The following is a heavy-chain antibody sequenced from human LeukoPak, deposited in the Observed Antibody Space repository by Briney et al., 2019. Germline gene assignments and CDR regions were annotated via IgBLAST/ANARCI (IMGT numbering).Heavy chain of an antibody. Sequence: PGGSLRLSCAASGFTFSSYEMNWVRQAPGKGLEWVSSISSGTSYIYYADSVKGRFTISRDNAKSSLYLQMNSLRAEGTAVYYCARDGAAPDFYYYFMDVWGKGTTVTVSS. CDR1: GFTFSSYE. J-gene: IGHJ6*03. CDR2: ISSGTSYI. CDR3: ARDGAAPDFYYYFMDV. V-gene: IGHV3-21*01. D-gene: IGHD6-6*01.